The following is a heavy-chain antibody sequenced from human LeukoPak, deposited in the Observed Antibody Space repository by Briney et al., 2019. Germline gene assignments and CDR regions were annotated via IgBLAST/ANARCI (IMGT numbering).Heavy chain of an antibody. D-gene: IGHD6-6*01. CDR2: ISAYNGNT. CDR1: GYTFTSYG. CDR3: ASARIAAREYFDY. Sequence: GASVKVSCKASGYTFTSYGISWVRQAPGQGLEWMGWISAYNGNTNYAQKLQGRVTMTTDTSTSTAYMELSSLRSEDTAVYYCASARIAAREYFDYWGQGTLVTVSS. V-gene: IGHV1-18*01. J-gene: IGHJ4*02.